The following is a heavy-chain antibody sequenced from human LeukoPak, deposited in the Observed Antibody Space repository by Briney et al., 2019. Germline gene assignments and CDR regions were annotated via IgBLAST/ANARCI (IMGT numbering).Heavy chain of an antibody. CDR3: AKVPNWRPPHPDPDDF. D-gene: IGHD1-1*01. J-gene: IGHJ4*02. V-gene: IGHV3-43*02. CDR1: GFTFDDYA. Sequence: TGRSLRLSCAASGFTFDDYAMHWVRQAPGKGLEWVSLISEDGGHTYYADSVKGRFTISRDNSKNSLYLQMNSLRTEDTALYYCAKVPNWRPPHPDPDDFWGQGTLVTVSS. CDR2: ISEDGGHT.